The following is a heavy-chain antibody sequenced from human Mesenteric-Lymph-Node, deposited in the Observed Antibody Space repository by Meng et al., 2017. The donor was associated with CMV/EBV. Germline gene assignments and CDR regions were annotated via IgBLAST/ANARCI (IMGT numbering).Heavy chain of an antibody. CDR3: TKDDSYYGLDV. Sequence: SLKISCAASGFIFGDYAMHWVRQAPGKGLEWVSGINWSSGGIGYADSVKGRFTISRDNAKNSVFLQMNSLRTEDTALYFCTKDDSYYGLDVWGQGTTVTVSS. CDR2: INWSSGGI. V-gene: IGHV3-9*01. CDR1: GFIFGDYA. J-gene: IGHJ6*02.